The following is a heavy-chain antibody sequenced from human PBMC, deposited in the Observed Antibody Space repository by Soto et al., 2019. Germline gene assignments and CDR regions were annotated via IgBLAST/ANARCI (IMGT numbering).Heavy chain of an antibody. CDR1: GFTFSTYT. D-gene: IGHD3-10*01. CDR2: ISSGSTYI. J-gene: IGHJ4*02. CDR3: ARVLNNYGSGSYYLNN. Sequence: EVQLVESGGGLVKPGGSLRLSCAASGFTFSTYTMNWVRQAPGKGLEWVSSISSGSTYIYYADSVKGRFTISRDNAKNSLYLQMNSLRAEDTALYYCARVLNNYGSGSYYLNNWGQGTLVTVSS. V-gene: IGHV3-21*06.